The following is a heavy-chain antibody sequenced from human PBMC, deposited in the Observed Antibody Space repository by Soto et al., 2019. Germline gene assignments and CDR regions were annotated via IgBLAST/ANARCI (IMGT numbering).Heavy chain of an antibody. CDR2: INAGNGNT. CDR3: ARRLATVTTRDYYYGMDV. J-gene: IGHJ6*02. V-gene: IGHV1-3*01. Sequence: ASVKVSCKASGYTFTSYAMHWVRQAPGQRLEWMGWINAGNGNTKYSQKFQGRVTITRDTSASTAYMELSSLRSEDTAVYYCARRLATVTTRDYYYGMDVWGQGTTVTVSS. CDR1: GYTFTSYA. D-gene: IGHD4-17*01.